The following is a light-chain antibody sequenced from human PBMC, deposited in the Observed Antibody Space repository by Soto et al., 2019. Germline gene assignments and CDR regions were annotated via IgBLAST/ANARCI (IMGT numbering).Light chain of an antibody. J-gene: IGKJ4*01. CDR1: QGISTW. V-gene: IGKV1-12*01. CDR3: QQTNPFLPLP. Sequence: DIQMTQSPSSVSASVGDRVTITCRASQGISTWLAWYQQQPGKAPKLLIPSSSSLQSGVPSRFSGGGSETHFTLIISSLQPEDSATYYCQQTNPFLPLPCGGGTKVEIK. CDR2: SSS.